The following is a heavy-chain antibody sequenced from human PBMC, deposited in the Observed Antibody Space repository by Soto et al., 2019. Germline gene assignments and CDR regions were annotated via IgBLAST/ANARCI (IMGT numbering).Heavy chain of an antibody. V-gene: IGHV1-18*01. D-gene: IGHD3-3*01. Sequence: ASVKVSCKASGYTFTSYGISWVRQAPGQGLEWMGWISAYNGNTNYAQKLQGRVTMTTDTSTSTAYMELRSLRSDDTAVYYCASSRQYYFWRGSYDAFDIWGQGRRVTVAS. CDR3: ASSRQYYFWRGSYDAFDI. J-gene: IGHJ3*02. CDR1: GYTFTSYG. CDR2: ISAYNGNT.